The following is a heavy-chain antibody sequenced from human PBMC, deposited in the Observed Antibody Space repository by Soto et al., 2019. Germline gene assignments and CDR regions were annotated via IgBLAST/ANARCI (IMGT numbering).Heavy chain of an antibody. CDR3: AATYRYDFWSGYNNDDY. V-gene: IGHV3-23*01. CDR2: ISGSGGST. D-gene: IGHD3-3*01. J-gene: IGHJ4*02. CDR1: GFTFSSYA. Sequence: GGSLRLSCAASGFTFSSYAMSWVRQAPGKGLEWVSAISGSGGSTYYADSVKGRFTISRDNSKNTLYLQMNSLRAEDTAVYYCAATYRYDFWSGYNNDDYWGQGTLVTVSS.